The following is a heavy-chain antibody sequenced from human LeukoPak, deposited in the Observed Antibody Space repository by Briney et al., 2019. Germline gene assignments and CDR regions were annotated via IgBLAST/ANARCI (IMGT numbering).Heavy chain of an antibody. V-gene: IGHV3-21*01. J-gene: IGHJ6*02. Sequence: GGSLRLSCAASGFIFGSYSINWVRQAPGKGLEWVSSISSSSSYIFYADSVKGRFTISRDNAKNSLYLQMNSPRVEDTALYYCARVRAAAGFYYGMDVWGQGTTVTVSS. CDR1: GFIFGSYS. CDR2: ISSSSSYI. D-gene: IGHD6-13*01. CDR3: ARVRAAAGFYYGMDV.